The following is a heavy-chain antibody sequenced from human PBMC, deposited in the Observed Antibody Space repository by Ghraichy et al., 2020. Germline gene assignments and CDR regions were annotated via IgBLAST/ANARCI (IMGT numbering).Heavy chain of an antibody. CDR2: IGTAGDT. V-gene: IGHV3-13*01. CDR1: GFTFSSYD. Sequence: LSLTCAASGFTFSSYDMHWVRQATGKGLEWVSAIGTAGDTYYPGSVKGRFTISRENAKNSLYLQMNSLRAGDTAVYYCARVGTAMVTEGPGTSSRYWYFDLWGRGTLVTVSS. J-gene: IGHJ2*01. CDR3: ARVGTAMVTEGPGTSSRYWYFDL. D-gene: IGHD5-18*01.